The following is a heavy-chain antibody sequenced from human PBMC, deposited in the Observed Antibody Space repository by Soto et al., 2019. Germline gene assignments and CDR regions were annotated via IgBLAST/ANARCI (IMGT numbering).Heavy chain of an antibody. CDR2: ISAYNGNT. D-gene: IGHD2-15*01. Sequence: QVQLVQSGAEVKKPGASVKVSCKASGYTFTSYGISWVRQAPGQGLEWMGWISAYNGNTNYAQKLQGRVTMTTDTSTSIAYMELRSLRSDDTAVYYCARVSSDIVVVVAAEPDYWGQGTLVTVSS. J-gene: IGHJ4*02. CDR1: GYTFTSYG. CDR3: ARVSSDIVVVVAAEPDY. V-gene: IGHV1-18*01.